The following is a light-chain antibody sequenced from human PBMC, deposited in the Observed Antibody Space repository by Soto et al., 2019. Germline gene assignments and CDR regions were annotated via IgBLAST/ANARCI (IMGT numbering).Light chain of an antibody. Sequence: LTQPASVSGSPGQSITISCTGTSSDVGGYNYVSWYQQHPGTAPKLMIYDVSNRPSGVSDRFSGSKSDTTASLAITGLQAEDEADYYCQSYDSSRSAYVFGPGTEVTVL. CDR2: DVS. J-gene: IGLJ1*01. V-gene: IGLV2-14*01. CDR3: QSYDSSRSAYV. CDR1: SSDVGGYNY.